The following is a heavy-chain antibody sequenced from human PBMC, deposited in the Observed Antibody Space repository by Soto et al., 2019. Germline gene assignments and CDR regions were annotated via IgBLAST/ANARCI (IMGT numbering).Heavy chain of an antibody. J-gene: IGHJ4*02. CDR3: ASSLWLGEFLFDY. D-gene: IGHD3-10*01. V-gene: IGHV4-59*01. CDR2: IYYSGST. Sequence: SETLSLTCTVSGGSISSYYWSWIRQPPGKGLEWIGYIYYSGSTNYNPSLKSRVTISVDTSKNQFSLKLSSVTAADTAVYYCASSLWLGEFLFDYWGQGTLVTVSS. CDR1: GGSISSYY.